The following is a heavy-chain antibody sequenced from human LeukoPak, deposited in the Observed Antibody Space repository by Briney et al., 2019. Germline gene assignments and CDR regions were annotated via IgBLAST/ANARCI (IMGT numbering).Heavy chain of an antibody. Sequence: GGSLRLSCAASGFTFSSYGMHWVRQAPGKGLEWVAFIRFDEVNKYYAESVKGRFTISRDNSKNTLYLQMNSLRGEDTAVYFCAKRGGYCSGGSCYQFDYWGQGTLVTVSS. D-gene: IGHD2-15*01. J-gene: IGHJ4*02. CDR1: GFTFSSYG. V-gene: IGHV3-30*02. CDR3: AKRGGYCSGGSCYQFDY. CDR2: IRFDEVNK.